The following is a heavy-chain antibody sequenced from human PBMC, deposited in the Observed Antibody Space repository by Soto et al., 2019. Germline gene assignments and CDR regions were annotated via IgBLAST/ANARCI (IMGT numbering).Heavy chain of an antibody. CDR3: ARDLGYCSSTSCYGNWFDP. J-gene: IGHJ5*02. D-gene: IGHD2-2*01. V-gene: IGHV1-3*01. CDR2: INAGNGNT. CDR1: GYTFTSYA. Sequence: GASVKVSCKASGYTFTSYAMHWVRQAPGQRLEWMGWINAGNGNTKYSQKFQGRVTITRDTSASTAYMELSSLRSEDTAVYYCARDLGYCSSTSCYGNWFDPCGQGPLVTVSS.